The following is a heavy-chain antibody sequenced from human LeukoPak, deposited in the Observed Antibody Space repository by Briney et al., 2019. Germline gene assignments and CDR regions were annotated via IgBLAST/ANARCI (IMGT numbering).Heavy chain of an antibody. D-gene: IGHD5-18*01. Sequence: SETLSLTCTVSGYSISSGYYWGWIRQPPGKGLEWIGSIYHSGSTYYNPSLKSRVTISVDTSKNQFSLKLSSVTAADTVVYYCASGGLDTAMVPFDYWGQGTLVTVSS. CDR1: GYSISSGYY. CDR3: ASGGLDTAMVPFDY. J-gene: IGHJ4*02. CDR2: IYHSGST. V-gene: IGHV4-38-2*02.